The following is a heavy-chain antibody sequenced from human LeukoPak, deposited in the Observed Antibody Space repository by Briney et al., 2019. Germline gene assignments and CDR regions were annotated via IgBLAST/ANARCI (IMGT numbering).Heavy chain of an antibody. D-gene: IGHD3-10*01. V-gene: IGHV3-11*04. CDR1: GFSLSDYY. CDR2: SSSTGSTV. Sequence: GGSLRLSCGASGFSLSDYYISWIRQAPGKGLEWLSYSSSTGSTVQYADSVKGRFTISRDNAKNSLYLQMNSLRAEDTAVYYCARDQGSGRNDASDIWGQGTMDTVSS. CDR3: ARDQGSGRNDASDI. J-gene: IGHJ3*02.